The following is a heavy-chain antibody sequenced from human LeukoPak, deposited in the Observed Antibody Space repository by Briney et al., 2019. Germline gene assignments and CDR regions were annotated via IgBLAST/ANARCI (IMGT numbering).Heavy chain of an antibody. Sequence: NPSDGGASYAQKFQGRLTMSRDTSTSTLYMELSSLRSEDTAIYYCARKAPHDSSGWYFDLWGRGTLVTVSS. J-gene: IGHJ2*01. CDR3: ARKAPHDSSGWYFDL. D-gene: IGHD3-22*01. CDR2: NPSDGGA. V-gene: IGHV1-46*01.